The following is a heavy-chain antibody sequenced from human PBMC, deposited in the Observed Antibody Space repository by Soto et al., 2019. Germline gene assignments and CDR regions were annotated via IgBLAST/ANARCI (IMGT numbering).Heavy chain of an antibody. CDR1: GGSISSYY. D-gene: IGHD6-6*01. Sequence: SETLSLTCTVSGGSISSYYWSWIRQPPGKGLEWIGYIYYSGSTNYNPSLKSQVTISVDTSKNQFSLKLSSVTAADTAVYYCARVRAARLGGYYYYGMDVWGQGTTVTVSS. CDR3: ARVRAARLGGYYYYGMDV. J-gene: IGHJ6*02. V-gene: IGHV4-59*01. CDR2: IYYSGST.